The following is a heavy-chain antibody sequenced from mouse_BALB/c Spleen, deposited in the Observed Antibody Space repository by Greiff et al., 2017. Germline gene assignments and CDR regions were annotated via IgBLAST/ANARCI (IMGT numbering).Heavy chain of an antibody. D-gene: IGHD1-1*01. J-gene: IGHJ4*01. Sequence: EVHLVESGGGLVKPGGSLKLSCAASGFTFSDYYMYWVRQTPEKRLEWVATISDGGSYTYYPDSVKGRFTISRDNAKNNLYLQMSSLKSEDTAMYYCARGYYGSRGAMDYWGQGTSVTVSS. CDR3: ARGYYGSRGAMDY. CDR1: GFTFSDYY. CDR2: ISDGGSYT. V-gene: IGHV5-4*02.